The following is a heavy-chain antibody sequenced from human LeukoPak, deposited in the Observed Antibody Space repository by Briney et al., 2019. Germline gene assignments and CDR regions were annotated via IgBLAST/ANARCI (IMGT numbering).Heavy chain of an antibody. D-gene: IGHD3-10*01. Sequence: GGSLRLSCAASGFSFRNYDMIWVRQAPGGGLEWVSGITTDGSGAYYANSVKDRFTVSRDNSKNTVFLQMNSLRGEDAAIYYCAKGVLGAGSLLEYFQHWGQGTLVTVSS. CDR3: AKGVLGAGSLLEYFQH. CDR1: GFSFRNYD. V-gene: IGHV3-23*01. CDR2: ITTDGSGA. J-gene: IGHJ1*01.